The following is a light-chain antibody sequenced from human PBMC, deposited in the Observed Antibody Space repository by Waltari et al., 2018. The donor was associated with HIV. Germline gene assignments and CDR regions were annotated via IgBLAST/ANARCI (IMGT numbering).Light chain of an antibody. V-gene: IGLV1-44*01. CDR2: SNN. CDR3: AAWDDSLNGWV. J-gene: IGLJ3*02. CDR1: RSNIGSNT. Sequence: QSVLTQPPSASGTPGPRVTIPCSGSRSNIGSNTVSWYQQLPGTAPKLFIYSNNQRPSGVPDRFSGSKSGTSASLASSGLQSEDEADYYCAAWDDSLNGWVFGGGTKLTVV.